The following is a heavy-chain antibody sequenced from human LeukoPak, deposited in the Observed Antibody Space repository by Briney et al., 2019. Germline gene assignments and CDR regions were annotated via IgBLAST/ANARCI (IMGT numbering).Heavy chain of an antibody. Sequence: GGSLRLSCAASGFTFSSYGMHWVRQAPGKGLEWVAVISYDGSNKYYADSVKGRFTISRDNSKNTLYLQMNSLRAEDTAVYYCARGTGTTFDYWGQGTLVTVSS. D-gene: IGHD1-1*01. V-gene: IGHV3-30*03. CDR2: ISYDGSNK. CDR1: GFTFSSYG. CDR3: ARGTGTTFDY. J-gene: IGHJ4*02.